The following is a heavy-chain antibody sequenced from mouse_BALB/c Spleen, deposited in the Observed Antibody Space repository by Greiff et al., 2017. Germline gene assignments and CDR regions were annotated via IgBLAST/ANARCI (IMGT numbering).Heavy chain of an antibody. J-gene: IGHJ4*01. V-gene: IGHV1-54*01. D-gene: IGHD2-10*02. CDR3: ARRGKYGPSMDY. Sequence: VQLQESGAELVRPGTSVKVSCKASGYAFTNYLIEWVKQRPGQGLEWIGVINPGSGGTNYNEKFKGKATLTADKSSSTAYMQLSSLTSDDSAVYYCARRGKYGPSMDYWGQGTSVTVSS. CDR1: GYAFTNYL. CDR2: INPGSGGT.